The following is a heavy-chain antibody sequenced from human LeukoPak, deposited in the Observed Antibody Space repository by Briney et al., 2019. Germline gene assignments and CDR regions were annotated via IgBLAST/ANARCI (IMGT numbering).Heavy chain of an antibody. CDR1: GYTFTSYY. J-gene: IGHJ4*02. D-gene: IGHD5-12*01. CDR2: INPSGGST. V-gene: IGHV1-46*01. CDR3: ARTEVATTVDY. Sequence: ASVKVSCKASGYTFTSYYMHWVRQAPGQGLEWMGIINPSGGSTSYAQKFQGRVTITADKSTSTAYMELSSLRSEDTAVYYCARTEVATTVDYWGQGTLVTVSS.